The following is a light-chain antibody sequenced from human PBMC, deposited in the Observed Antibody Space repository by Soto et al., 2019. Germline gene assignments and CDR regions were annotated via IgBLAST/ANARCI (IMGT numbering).Light chain of an antibody. CDR1: QGISNF. CDR2: AAS. CDR3: QKYSSVIT. Sequence: DIQMTQSPSSLSASVGDSVTITCRASQGISNFLAWYQQKPGKVPKLLISAASTLQSGVPSRFSGSGSGTDFTLTITRLQPEDVATYYCQKYSSVITFGQGTRLEIK. V-gene: IGKV1-27*01. J-gene: IGKJ5*01.